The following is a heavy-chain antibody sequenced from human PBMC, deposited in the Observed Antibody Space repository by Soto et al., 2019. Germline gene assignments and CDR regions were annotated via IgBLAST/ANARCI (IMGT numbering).Heavy chain of an antibody. D-gene: IGHD4-17*01. CDR3: ARGTVTSGRWFGP. Sequence: QVHLVQSGTEVKEPGASVKVSCKASASTFTGYTINWVRQAPGQGLAWMGWISTFNGNTKYAGNFEGRVTMTTNTATPTAEMGLTSLTFEDTAVYFYARGTVTSGRWFGPWGQGTLVRVSS. V-gene: IGHV1-18*04. J-gene: IGHJ5*02. CDR2: ISTFNGNT. CDR1: ASTFTGYT.